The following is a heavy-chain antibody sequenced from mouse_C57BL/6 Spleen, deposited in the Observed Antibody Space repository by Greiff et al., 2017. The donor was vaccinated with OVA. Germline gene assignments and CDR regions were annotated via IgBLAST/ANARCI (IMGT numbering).Heavy chain of an antibody. CDR1: GYAFSSSW. CDR3: ARHYGSSYWYFDV. CDR2: IYPGDGDT. V-gene: IGHV1-82*01. J-gene: IGHJ1*03. Sequence: QVQLQQSGPELVKPGASVKISCKASGYAFSSSWMNWVKQRPGKGLEWIGRIYPGDGDTNYNGKFEGKATLTADKSSSTAYMQLSSLTSEDSAVYVGARHYGSSYWYFDVWGTGTTVTVSS. D-gene: IGHD1-1*01.